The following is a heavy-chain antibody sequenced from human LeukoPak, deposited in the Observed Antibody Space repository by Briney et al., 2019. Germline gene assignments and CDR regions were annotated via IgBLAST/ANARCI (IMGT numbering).Heavy chain of an antibody. CDR2: IRYGADTT. Sequence: GGSLRLSCAASGFTFTDYAMTWVRQEPGEGLEWVSTIRYGADTTYYAGSVKGRFTISRDNSKNTLYLQMNSLRAEDTAVYYCAELGVTMIGGVWGKGTTVTISS. V-gene: IGHV3-23*01. CDR3: AELGVTMIGGV. CDR1: GFTFTDYA. J-gene: IGHJ6*04. D-gene: IGHD3-10*02.